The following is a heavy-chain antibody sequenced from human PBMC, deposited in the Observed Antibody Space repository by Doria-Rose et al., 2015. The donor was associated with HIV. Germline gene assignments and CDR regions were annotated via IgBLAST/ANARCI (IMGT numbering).Heavy chain of an antibody. CDR2: LNVGNGDT. CDR1: GYTFSAYA. CDR3: ARIHSLSSSSLGH. D-gene: IGHD6-13*01. V-gene: IGHV1-3*01. Sequence: QVQLVQSGAEVKKPGASVTVSCKTSGYTFSAYAINWVRQAPGQRLEWMGWLNVGNGDTRYTRKFQDRVTITSDTSANTGYMALSSLRSEDTAVYYCARIHSLSSSSLGHCGQGTLVTVSS. J-gene: IGHJ4*02.